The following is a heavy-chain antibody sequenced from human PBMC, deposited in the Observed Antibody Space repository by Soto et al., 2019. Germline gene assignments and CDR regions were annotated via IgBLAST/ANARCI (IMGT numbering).Heavy chain of an antibody. D-gene: IGHD1-26*01. J-gene: IGHJ4*02. CDR2: IHPIFGTA. CDR3: ARSSGIVGAQWVIDY. V-gene: IGHV1-69*01. CDR1: GGTFSSYA. Sequence: QVQLVQSGAEVKKPGSSVQVSCKASGGTFSSYAISWVRQAPGQGLEWMGGIHPIFGTANYAQKFQGRVTITADESTCTAYMELSSLRSENTAVYYCARSSGIVGAQWVIDYWGQGTLVTVSS.